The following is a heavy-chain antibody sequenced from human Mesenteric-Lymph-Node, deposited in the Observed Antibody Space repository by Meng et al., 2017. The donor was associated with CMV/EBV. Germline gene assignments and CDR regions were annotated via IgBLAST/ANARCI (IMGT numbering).Heavy chain of an antibody. J-gene: IGHJ4*02. Sequence: SETLSLTCSVSGGSVRSYYWSWIRQHPGKGLEWIGFIYYSGSTYYNPSLKSRVTISVDTSKNQFSLRLSSVTAADTAVYYCARAPASSMAARPFDSWGQGTLVTVSS. D-gene: IGHD6-6*01. V-gene: IGHV4-31*03. CDR3: ARAPASSMAARPFDS. CDR2: IYYSGST. CDR1: GGSVRSYY.